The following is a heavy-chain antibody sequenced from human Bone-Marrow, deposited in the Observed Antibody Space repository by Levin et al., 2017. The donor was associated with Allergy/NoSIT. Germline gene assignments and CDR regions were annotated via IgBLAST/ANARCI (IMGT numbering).Heavy chain of an antibody. D-gene: IGHD6-13*01. J-gene: IGHJ6*03. CDR2: IYYNGST. CDR3: AKVTSTSWYVRRVNNYYSYMYV. Sequence: SETLSLTCIVSGGSISSYYWSWIRQPPGKGLEWIGYIYYNGSTNYNPSLKSRVTISVDMSKNQFSLKLRSVTAADRAVYYCAKVTSTSWYVRRVNNYYSYMYVWGKGTTVTVSS. CDR1: GGSISSYY. V-gene: IGHV4-59*01.